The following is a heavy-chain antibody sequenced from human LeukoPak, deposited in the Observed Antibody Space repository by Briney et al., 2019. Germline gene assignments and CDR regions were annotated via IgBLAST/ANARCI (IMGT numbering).Heavy chain of an antibody. J-gene: IGHJ4*02. CDR1: GGSISFSSDY. CDR3: ARRLSTRSYYLDD. Sequence: SETLSLTCTVSGGSISFSSDYWGWIRQPPGKGLGWIGDIYYSGTTNYNPSLKSRVTMSVDTSKNQFSLKLNSATAADTAVYYCARRLSTRSYYLDDWGQGTLVTVSS. V-gene: IGHV4-39*01. CDR2: IYYSGTT. D-gene: IGHD2/OR15-2a*01.